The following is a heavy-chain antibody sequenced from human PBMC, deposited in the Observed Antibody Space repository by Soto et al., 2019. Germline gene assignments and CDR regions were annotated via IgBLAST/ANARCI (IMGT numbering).Heavy chain of an antibody. CDR3: ARWAGQVRDYGGPFDY. V-gene: IGHV1-18*04. CDR2: ISTYNTNT. D-gene: IGHD4-17*01. Sequence: QVQLVQSGAEVKNPGASVTVSCKASGDRFTTYGISWVRQPPGQGLEWMGWISTYNTNTNYAPKFQGRLLLTTDTSTTTAHMELRSLRPDDTAVYYCARWAGQVRDYGGPFDYWGQGTLVTVSS. CDR1: GDRFTTYG. J-gene: IGHJ4*02.